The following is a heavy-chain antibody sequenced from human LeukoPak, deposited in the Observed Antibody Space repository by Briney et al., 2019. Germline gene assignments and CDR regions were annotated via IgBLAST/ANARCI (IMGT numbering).Heavy chain of an antibody. J-gene: IGHJ4*02. V-gene: IGHV3-53*01. D-gene: IGHD3-22*01. CDR3: ARGDDSGYYDYFDY. CDR2: IYTGGNT. CDR1: GFTVDSNY. Sequence: GGSLRLSCAASGFTVDSNYLSWVRKAPGKGLEWVSTIYTGGNTYYAASVKGRFTISRDFSKNTVFLHVNSLRAEDTAMYYCARGDDSGYYDYFDYWGQGALVTVSS.